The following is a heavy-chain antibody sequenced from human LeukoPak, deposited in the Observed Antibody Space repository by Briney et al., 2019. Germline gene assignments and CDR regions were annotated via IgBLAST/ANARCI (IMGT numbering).Heavy chain of an antibody. CDR2: INHSGST. J-gene: IGHJ3*02. CDR3: ARPIVVVPLRAFDI. V-gene: IGHV4-34*01. CDR1: GGSFSGYY. Sequence: SETLSLTCAVYGGSFSGYYWSWIRQPPGKGLEWIGEINHSGSTNYSPSLKSRVTISVDTSKNQFSLKLRSVTAADTAVYYCARPIVVVPLRAFDIWGQGTMVTVSS. D-gene: IGHD2-21*01.